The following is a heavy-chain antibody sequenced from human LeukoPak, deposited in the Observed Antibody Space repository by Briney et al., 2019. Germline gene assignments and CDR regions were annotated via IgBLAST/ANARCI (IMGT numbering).Heavy chain of an antibody. V-gene: IGHV4-34*01. J-gene: IGHJ4*02. CDR3: ARFPSERDY. Sequence: LRLSCAASGFTFSAYAMHWVRQPPGKGLEWIGEINHSGSANYNPSLKSRVTISVDTSKNQFSLKLSSVTAADTAVYYCARFPSERDYWGQGTLVTVSS. CDR2: INHSGSA. CDR1: GFTFSAYA. D-gene: IGHD1-1*01.